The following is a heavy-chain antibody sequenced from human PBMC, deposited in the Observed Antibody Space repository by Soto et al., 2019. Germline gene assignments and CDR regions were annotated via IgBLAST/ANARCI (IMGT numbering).Heavy chain of an antibody. J-gene: IGHJ4*02. CDR3: ARAVVTAPRRYFVY. V-gene: IGHV1-69*13. CDR2: IIPIFGTA. D-gene: IGHD2-21*02. CDR1: GGTFSSYA. Sequence: GASVKVSCKASGGTFSSYAISWVRQAPGQGLEWMGGIIPIFGTANYAQKFQGRVTITADESTSTAYMELSSLRSEDTAVYYCARAVVTAPRRYFVYWGPGXLVTVYS.